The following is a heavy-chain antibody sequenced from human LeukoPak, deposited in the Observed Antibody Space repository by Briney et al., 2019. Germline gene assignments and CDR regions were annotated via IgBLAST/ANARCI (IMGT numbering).Heavy chain of an antibody. CDR2: INPSGSNT. CDR3: ARAQEPPRYSDSSGYSQSTDY. D-gene: IGHD3-22*01. Sequence: ASVKVSCKASGYTFTSHYMHWARQAPGQGLEWMGLINPSGSNTLYAQKFQGRVTMTRDMSTSTAYMELSSLRSEDTAMYYCARAQEPPRYSDSSGYSQSTDYWG. J-gene: IGHJ4*01. CDR1: GYTFTSHY. V-gene: IGHV1-46*01.